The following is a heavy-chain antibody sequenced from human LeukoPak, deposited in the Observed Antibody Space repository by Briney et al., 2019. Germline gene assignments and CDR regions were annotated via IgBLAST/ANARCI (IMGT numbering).Heavy chain of an antibody. J-gene: IGHJ4*02. CDR2: VCYNGTT. CDR1: GDSISSYF. V-gene: IGHV4-59*01. Sequence: SETLSLTCSVSGDSISSYFWAWIWQPPGKGLEWIGYVCYNGTTNYNPSLRNRVAISIDTSKNQFSLKLNSATAADTAVYYCATSGGFNSPRHYWGQGTLVTVSS. D-gene: IGHD3-16*01. CDR3: ATSGGFNSPRHY.